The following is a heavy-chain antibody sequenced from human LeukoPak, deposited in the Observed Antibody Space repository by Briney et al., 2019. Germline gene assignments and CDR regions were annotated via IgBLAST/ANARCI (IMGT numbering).Heavy chain of an antibody. D-gene: IGHD3-22*01. CDR3: ARDYYYDSSGYYFGYYYYYYMDV. Sequence: GASVKVSCKASGYTFTSYDINWVRQATGQGLEWMGWMNPNSGNTGYAQKFQGRVTMTRNTSISTAYMELSSPRSEDTAVYYCARDYYYDSSGYYFGYYYYYYMDVWGKGTTVTVSS. CDR1: GYTFTSYD. CDR2: MNPNSGNT. J-gene: IGHJ6*03. V-gene: IGHV1-8*01.